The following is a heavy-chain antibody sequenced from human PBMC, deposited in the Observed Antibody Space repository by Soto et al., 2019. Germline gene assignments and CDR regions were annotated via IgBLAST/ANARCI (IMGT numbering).Heavy chain of an antibody. J-gene: IGHJ6*03. CDR1: GFTFDDYA. D-gene: IGHD3-10*01. V-gene: IGHV3-9*01. Sequence: GGSLRLSCAASGFTFDDYAMHWVRQAPGKGLEWVSGISWNSGSIGYADSVKGRFTISRDNAKNSLYLQMNSLRAEDTALYYCAKDYYYGSGSLDVWGKGTTVTV. CDR3: AKDYYYGSGSLDV. CDR2: ISWNSGSI.